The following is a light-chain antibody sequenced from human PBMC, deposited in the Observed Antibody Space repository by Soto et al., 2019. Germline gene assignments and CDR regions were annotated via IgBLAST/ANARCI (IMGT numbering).Light chain of an antibody. V-gene: IGLV2-11*01. Sequence: QSALTQPRSVSGSPGQSVTISCTGTSSDVGGYNYVSWYQQHPGKAPKLMIYDVSKRPSGVPDRFSGSKSGNTASLTISGLQAEDEADYYCCSYAGSYTWVFDGGTQLTVL. CDR1: SSDVGGYNY. J-gene: IGLJ3*02. CDR3: CSYAGSYTWV. CDR2: DVS.